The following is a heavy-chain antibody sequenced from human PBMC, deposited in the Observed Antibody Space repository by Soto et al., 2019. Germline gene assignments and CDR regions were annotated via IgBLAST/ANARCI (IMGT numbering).Heavy chain of an antibody. V-gene: IGHV3-64D*06. J-gene: IGHJ4*02. D-gene: IGHD6-25*01. CDR3: GRGSGPRGRPY. CDR2: ISSNGGSA. CDR1: GFTFSSYA. Sequence: PGGSLRLSCSGSGFTFSSYAMHWVRQAPGKGLEYVSAISSNGGSAYYADSVKGGFTISRDNSKNTLYLQMSSLRAEDTAVYYCGRGSGPRGRPYWGQGISVTVSS.